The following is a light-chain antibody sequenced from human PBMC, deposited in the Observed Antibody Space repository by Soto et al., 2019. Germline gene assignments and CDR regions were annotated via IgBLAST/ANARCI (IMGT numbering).Light chain of an antibody. CDR2: DAS. J-gene: IGKJ5*01. Sequence: EVVLTQSPANLSLSPGERGTLSCRASESVFGYLAWYQHKPDQAPLLLIYDASNRATGVPARFSGIGSGTDFTLTISRLELEDFAVYYCQQRYMWPPISFGQGARLE. CDR3: QQRYMWPPIS. V-gene: IGKV3-11*01. CDR1: ESVFGY.